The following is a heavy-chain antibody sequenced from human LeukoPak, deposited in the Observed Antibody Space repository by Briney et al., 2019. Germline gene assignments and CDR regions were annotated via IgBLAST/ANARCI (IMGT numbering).Heavy chain of an antibody. CDR3: AKGPSSGWYLYYFYYGMDV. V-gene: IGHV3-30*02. CDR2: IRYDGSNK. D-gene: IGHD6-19*01. CDR1: GFTFSSYG. Sequence: GGSLRPSCAASGFTFSSYGMHWVRQAPGKGLEWVAFIRYDGSNKYYADSVKGRFTISRDNSKNTLYLQMNSLRAEDTAVYYCAKGPSSGWYLYYFYYGMDVWGQGTTVTVSS. J-gene: IGHJ6*02.